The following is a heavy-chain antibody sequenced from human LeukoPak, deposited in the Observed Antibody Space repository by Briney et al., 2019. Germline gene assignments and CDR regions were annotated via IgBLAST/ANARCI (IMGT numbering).Heavy chain of an antibody. Sequence: SVKVSCKASGGTFSSYAISWVRQAPGQGLEWMGGIIPIFGTANYAQKFQGRVTITADESTSTAYMDLSSLRSEDTAVSYYNYGSGSYGIDYWGQGTLVTVSS. V-gene: IGHV1-69*13. J-gene: IGHJ4*02. D-gene: IGHD3-10*01. CDR3: NYGSGSYGIDY. CDR1: GGTFSSYA. CDR2: IIPIFGTA.